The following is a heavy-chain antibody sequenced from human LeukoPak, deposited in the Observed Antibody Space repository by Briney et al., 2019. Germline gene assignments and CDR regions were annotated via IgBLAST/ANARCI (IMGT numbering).Heavy chain of an antibody. CDR3: ARQPYCVGISCDVAVDVFDI. CDR2: ISPGDSDT. Sequence: GESLQISCSGSGDSFTCFWIGWVRQLAAKGLEWMGVISPGDSDTRYRPYFEGQVIISVDKSINTASLQWSSLKATDTAMYYCARQPYCVGISCDVAVDVFDIWGEGTMCTVFS. D-gene: IGHD2-2*01. CDR1: GDSFTCFW. J-gene: IGHJ3*02. V-gene: IGHV5-51*01.